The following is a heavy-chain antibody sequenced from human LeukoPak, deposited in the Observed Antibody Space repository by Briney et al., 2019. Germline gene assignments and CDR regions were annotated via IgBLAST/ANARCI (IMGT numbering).Heavy chain of an antibody. V-gene: IGHV3-30*02. Sequence: GGSLRLSCAASGFIFSSYGMHWVRQAPGKGLEWVAFIRYDGSKKYYADSVKGRFTISRDNSKNTLYLQMNSLRAEDTAVYYCAKRASSGSYWDSYYYYYMDVWGKGTTVTISS. CDR2: IRYDGSKK. D-gene: IGHD1-26*01. J-gene: IGHJ6*03. CDR3: AKRASSGSYWDSYYYYYMDV. CDR1: GFIFSSYG.